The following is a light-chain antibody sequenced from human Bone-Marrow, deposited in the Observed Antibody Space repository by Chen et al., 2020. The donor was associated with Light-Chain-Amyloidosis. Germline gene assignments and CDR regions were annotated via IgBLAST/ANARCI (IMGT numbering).Light chain of an antibody. V-gene: IGKV1-9*01. CDR1: QVIRGY. CDR2: ATS. J-gene: IGKJ3*01. CDR3: QQIDTHPFT. Sequence: DIQLTQSPSSLSASVGDRVTITCRASQVIRGYLDWYQPKPGKAPKLLIYATSTLQSGVPSRFSGSGSGTEFTLTISSLQPEDFATYYCQQIDTHPFTFGPGTRVDIK.